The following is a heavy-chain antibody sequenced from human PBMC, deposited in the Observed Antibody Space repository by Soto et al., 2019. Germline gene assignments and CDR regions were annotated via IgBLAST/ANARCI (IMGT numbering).Heavy chain of an antibody. J-gene: IGHJ6*02. Sequence: QVQLVESGGGVVQPGRSLRLSCAASGFTFSSYAMHWVRQAPGKGLEWVAVISYDGSNKYYADSVKGRFTISRDNSKNTLYLQMNSLKAEDPAVYYCAIDPYTVNTEYFYGMDVWGQGTTVTVSS. CDR3: AIDPYTVNTEYFYGMDV. D-gene: IGHD2-2*02. V-gene: IGHV3-30-3*01. CDR1: GFTFSSYA. CDR2: ISYDGSNK.